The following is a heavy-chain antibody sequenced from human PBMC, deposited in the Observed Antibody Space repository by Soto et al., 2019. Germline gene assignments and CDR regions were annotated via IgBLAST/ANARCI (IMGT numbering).Heavy chain of an antibody. J-gene: IGHJ4*02. CDR3: AKDWEGSSWYPYFDC. D-gene: IGHD6-13*01. CDR1: GFTFSSYG. Sequence: SGGSLRLSCAASGFTFSSYGMHWVRQAPGKGLEWVAVISYDGSNKYYADSVKGRFTISRDNSKNTLYLQMNSLRAEDTAVYYCAKDWEGSSWYPYFDCWGQGTLVTVSS. V-gene: IGHV3-30*18. CDR2: ISYDGSNK.